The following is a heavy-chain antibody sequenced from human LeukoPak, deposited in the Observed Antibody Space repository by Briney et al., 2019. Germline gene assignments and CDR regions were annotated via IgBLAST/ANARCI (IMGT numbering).Heavy chain of an antibody. CDR3: AKGGTGYCSSSSCLYYFHY. CDR2: IMDSSAT. CDR1: GFTFSTYA. J-gene: IGHJ4*02. V-gene: IGHV3-23*01. Sequence: GGSLRLSCAASGFTFSTYAMSWVRQAPGKGLEWVSTIMDSSATYYADSVKGRFSISRDNSKNTLYLQMNSLRAEDTAVYYCAKGGTGYCSSSSCLYYFHYWGQGTLVTVSS. D-gene: IGHD2-2*01.